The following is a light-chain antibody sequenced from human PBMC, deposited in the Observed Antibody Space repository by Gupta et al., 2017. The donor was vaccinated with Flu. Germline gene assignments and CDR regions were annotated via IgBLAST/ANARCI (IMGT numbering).Light chain of an antibody. CDR3: AARYDNLSGPA. V-gene: IGLV1-47*01. CDR2: RNS. CDR1: RSKIGSNY. J-gene: IGLJ2*01. Sequence: TTQPTVSGTPGLRVTITCAGSRSKIGSNYIYWYQQVPGPTPKLLIQRNSKRPSVVPDRFSGTKSGTSASVVNSGLRSEDEAEYHCAARYDNLSGPAFGGGTKMTVL.